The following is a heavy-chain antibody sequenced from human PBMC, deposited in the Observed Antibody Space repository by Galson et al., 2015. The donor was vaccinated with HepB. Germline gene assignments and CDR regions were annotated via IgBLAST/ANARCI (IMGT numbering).Heavy chain of an antibody. J-gene: IGHJ4*02. CDR3: ARDKPGGVGY. D-gene: IGHD3-10*01. CDR1: GFTFSSYA. Sequence: SLRLSCAASGFTFSSYAMHWVRQAPGKGLEWVAVISYDGTTTYYADSVKGRFTISRDNARNTLYLQMDSLSVEDTAVYFCARDKPGGVGYWGQGTQVTVSS. V-gene: IGHV3-30*04. CDR2: ISYDGTTT.